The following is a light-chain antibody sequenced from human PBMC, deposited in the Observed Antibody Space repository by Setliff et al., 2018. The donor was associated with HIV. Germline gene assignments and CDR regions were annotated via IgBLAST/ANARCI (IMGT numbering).Light chain of an antibody. V-gene: IGLV2-11*01. Sequence: QSALTQPRSVSGSPGQSVTIACTGTSSDAGDYNFVSWYQLHPGKAPKLIIYDVTKRPSGVPDRFSGSKSANAASLTISGLQAEGEADYYCCSSAGTYTSFFVFGTGTKVTVL. CDR1: SSDAGDYNF. CDR3: CSSAGTYTSFFV. CDR2: DVT. J-gene: IGLJ1*01.